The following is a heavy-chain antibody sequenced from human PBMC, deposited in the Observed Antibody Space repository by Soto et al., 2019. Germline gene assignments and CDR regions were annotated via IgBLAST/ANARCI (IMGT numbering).Heavy chain of an antibody. Sequence: SVPSINAGFNWIRQSPSRGLEWLGRTYYMSKWYNAYAVSVKSRITINPDTSRNQISLQLNSVTPEDTAVYYCARDIDFGYWGRGTQVNVSA. D-gene: IGHD3-3*01. CDR2: TYYMSKWYN. CDR1: SVPSINAG. V-gene: IGHV6-1*01. J-gene: IGHJ4*02. CDR3: ARDIDFGY.